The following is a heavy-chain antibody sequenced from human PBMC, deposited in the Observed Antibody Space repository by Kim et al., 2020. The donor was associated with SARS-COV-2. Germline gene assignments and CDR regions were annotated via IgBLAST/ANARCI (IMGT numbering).Heavy chain of an antibody. CDR2: ISGSGGST. J-gene: IGHJ4*02. Sequence: GGSLRLSCAASGFTFSSYAMSWVRQAPGKGLEWVSAISGSGGSTYYADSVKGRFTISRDNSKNTLYLQMNSLRAEDTAVYYCATHGELWLRVLGYWGQGTLVTVSS. CDR1: GFTFSSYA. V-gene: IGHV3-23*01. D-gene: IGHD5-18*01. CDR3: ATHGELWLRVLGY.